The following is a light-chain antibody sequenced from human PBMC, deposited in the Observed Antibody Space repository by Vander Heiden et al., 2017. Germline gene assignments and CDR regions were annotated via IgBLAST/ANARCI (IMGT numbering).Light chain of an antibody. CDR3: QQRSSWPRT. CDR2: DAS. CDR1: QSVSSY. Sequence: ELVLTQSPATLSLSPGERATLSCRASQSVSSYLAWYQQNPGQAPRLLIYDASNRATGIPARFSGSGSGTDFTLTISSLEPEDFAVYYCQQRSSWPRTFGQGTKVEIK. J-gene: IGKJ1*01. V-gene: IGKV3-11*01.